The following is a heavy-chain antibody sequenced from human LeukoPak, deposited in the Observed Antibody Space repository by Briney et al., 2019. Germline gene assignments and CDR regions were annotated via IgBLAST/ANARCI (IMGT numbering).Heavy chain of an antibody. D-gene: IGHD3-3*01. CDR1: GYTFTGYY. CDR2: INPNSGGT. Sequence: GSSVKVSCKASGYTFTGYYMHWVRQAPGQGLEWMGWINPNSGGTNYAQKFQGRVTTTRDTSISTAYMELSRLRSDDTAVYYCATDFWSGPHAFDIWGQGTMVTVSS. J-gene: IGHJ3*02. V-gene: IGHV1-2*02. CDR3: ATDFWSGPHAFDI.